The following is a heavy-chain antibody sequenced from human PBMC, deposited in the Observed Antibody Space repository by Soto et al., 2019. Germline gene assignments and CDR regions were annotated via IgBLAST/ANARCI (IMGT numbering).Heavy chain of an antibody. D-gene: IGHD3-16*01. CDR2: ISYDGSNK. CDR3: ARLGNWFDP. Sequence: QVQLVESGGGVVQPGRSLRLSCAASGFTFSSYAMHWVRQAPGKGLEWVAVISYDGSNKYYADSVKGRFTISRDNSKNTLYLQMNSLGAEDTAVYYCARLGNWFDPWGQGTLVTVSS. CDR1: GFTFSSYA. J-gene: IGHJ5*02. V-gene: IGHV3-30-3*01.